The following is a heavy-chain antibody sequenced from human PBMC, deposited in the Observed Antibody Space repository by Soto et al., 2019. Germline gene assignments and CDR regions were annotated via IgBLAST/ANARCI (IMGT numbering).Heavy chain of an antibody. CDR2: ISGSGGST. D-gene: IGHD2-2*01. CDR3: AKVPYHDCSSTSCYEIYFDY. J-gene: IGHJ4*02. CDR1: GFTFSSYA. V-gene: IGHV3-23*01. Sequence: PGGSLRLSCAASGFTFSSYAMSWVRQAPGKGLEWVSAISGSGGSTYYADSVKGRFTISRDNSKNTLYLQMNSLRAEDTAVYYCAKVPYHDCSSTSCYEIYFDYWGQGTLVTVSS.